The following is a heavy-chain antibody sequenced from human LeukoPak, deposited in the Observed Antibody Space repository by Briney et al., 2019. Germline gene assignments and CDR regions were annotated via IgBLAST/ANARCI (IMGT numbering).Heavy chain of an antibody. J-gene: IGHJ3*01. CDR2: IIPVFGTA. V-gene: IGHV1-69*13. CDR1: RVTFSSYS. Sequence: SVKVSCKASRVTFSSYSVSWVRQAPGQGPEWMGRIIPVFGTANYAQQFHGRVVITADESTSTVHMEMSSLRSDDTAMYYCARGPRATYYYDSSGFGGAFEVWGQGTMVTVSS. CDR3: ARGPRATYYYDSSGFGGAFEV. D-gene: IGHD3-22*01.